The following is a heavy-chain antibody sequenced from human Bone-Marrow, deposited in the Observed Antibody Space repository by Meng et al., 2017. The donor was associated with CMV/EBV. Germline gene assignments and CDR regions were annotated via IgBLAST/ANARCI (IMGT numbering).Heavy chain of an antibody. J-gene: IGHJ6*02. D-gene: IGHD5-18*01. CDR1: GGTFSSYA. CDR3: ARDCDTAMVYVWFYYYYGMDV. V-gene: IGHV1-69*05. Sequence: SVKVSCKASGGTFSSYAISWVRQAPGQGLEWMGGIIPIFDTANYAQKFQGRVTMTTDTSTSTAYMELRSLRSDDTAVYYCARDCDTAMVYVWFYYYYGMDVWGQGTTVTVSS. CDR2: IIPIFDTA.